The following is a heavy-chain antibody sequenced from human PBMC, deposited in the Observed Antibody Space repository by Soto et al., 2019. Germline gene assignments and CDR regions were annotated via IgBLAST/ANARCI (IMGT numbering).Heavy chain of an antibody. V-gene: IGHV3-30-3*01. CDR2: ISYDGSNK. CDR1: GFTFSSYG. Sequence: GGSLRLSCAASGFTFSSYGMHWVRQAPGKGLEWVAVISYDGSNKYYADSVKGRFTISRDNSKNTLYLQMNSLRAEDTAVYYCARGSDWNYGNLPEMFDYWGQGTLVTVSS. CDR3: ARGSDWNYGNLPEMFDY. J-gene: IGHJ4*02. D-gene: IGHD1-7*01.